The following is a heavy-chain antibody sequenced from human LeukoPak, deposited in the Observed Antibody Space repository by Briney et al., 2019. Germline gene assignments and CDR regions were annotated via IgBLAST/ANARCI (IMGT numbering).Heavy chain of an antibody. D-gene: IGHD3/OR15-3a*01. J-gene: IGHJ6*02. CDR1: GGSISSSSYY. CDR3: ARTWTQAAYGMDV. CDR2: IYYSGST. V-gene: IGHV4-39*07. Sequence: TPSETLSLTCTVSGGSISSSSYYWGWIRQPPGKGLEWIGSIYYSGSTYYNPSPKSRVTISVDTSKNQFSLKLSSVTAADTAVYYCARTWTQAAYGMDVWGQGTTVTVSS.